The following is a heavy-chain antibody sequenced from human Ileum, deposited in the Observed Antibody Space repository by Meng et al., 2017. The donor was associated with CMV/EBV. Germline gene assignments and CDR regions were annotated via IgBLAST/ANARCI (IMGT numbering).Heavy chain of an antibody. J-gene: IGHJ4*02. CDR1: GDSIGSSC. CDR2: LHYSGST. V-gene: IGHV4-59*01. Sequence: SETLSPTCNVSGDSIGSSCWSWIRQPPGKGLEWIGYLHYSGSTDYNPSLKSRVTISRDTSKNQSSLKLSSVTAADAAVYFCARGHTLMVTPFDYWGQGTLVTVSS. CDR3: ARGHTLMVTPFDY. D-gene: IGHD5-18*01.